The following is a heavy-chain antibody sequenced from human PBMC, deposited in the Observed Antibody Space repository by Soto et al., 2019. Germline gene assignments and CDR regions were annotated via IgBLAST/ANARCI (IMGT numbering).Heavy chain of an antibody. V-gene: IGHV4-31*03. D-gene: IGHD6-6*01. J-gene: IGHJ5*02. CDR1: GGSISSGGYY. Sequence: QVQLQESGPGLVKPSQTLSLTCTVSGGSISSGGYYWSWIRQHPGKGLEWIGYIYYSGSTYYNPSLKSRVTLSVDTSKNQFSLKLSSVTAADTAVYYCARTHRAARTYNWFDPWGQGTLVTVSS. CDR2: IYYSGST. CDR3: ARTHRAARTYNWFDP.